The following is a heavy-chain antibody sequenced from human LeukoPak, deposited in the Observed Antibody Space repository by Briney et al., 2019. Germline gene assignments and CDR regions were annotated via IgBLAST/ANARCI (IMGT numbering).Heavy chain of an antibody. Sequence: GGSLRLSCGASGFTVSNHHMSWVRQTPGKWLEWVSVIFSGGNTYYTDSVKGRFTISRDNSKNTLYLQVNRLRAEDTAVYYCARDGGWPGYFDIWGQGTMVTVSS. D-gene: IGHD3-16*01. V-gene: IGHV3-53*01. J-gene: IGHJ3*02. CDR2: IFSGGNT. CDR3: ARDGGWPGYFDI. CDR1: GFTVSNHH.